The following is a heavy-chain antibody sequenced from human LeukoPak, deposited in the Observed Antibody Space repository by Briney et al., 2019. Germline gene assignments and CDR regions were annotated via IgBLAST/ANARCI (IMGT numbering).Heavy chain of an antibody. CDR3: VRDFGTTRYYFDY. J-gene: IGHJ4*02. Sequence: PGGSLRLSCAASGFSFSSYGMHWVRQAPGKGLEWVAVIWYDLSNAYYGDSAKGRFTISRDNSKNTVYLQMDSLRAEDTALYYCVRDFGTTRYYFDYWGQGTLVTVSS. CDR1: GFSFSSYG. V-gene: IGHV3-33*01. CDR2: IWYDLSNA. D-gene: IGHD4-17*01.